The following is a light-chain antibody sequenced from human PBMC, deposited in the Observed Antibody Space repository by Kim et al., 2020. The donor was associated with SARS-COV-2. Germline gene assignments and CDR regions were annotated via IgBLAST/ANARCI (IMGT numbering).Light chain of an antibody. V-gene: IGLV1-44*01. CDR3: EAWDVSLDGLNWV. J-gene: IGLJ3*02. CDR1: SSNIGSNA. Sequence: QSVLTQPPSASGAPGQRVTISCSGSSSNIGSNAVNWYQQLPGTAPKLLISGDNQRPSGVPDRFSGSMSGTSASLAISGLQSEDEADYYCEAWDVSLDGLNWVFGEGTQLTVL. CDR2: GDN.